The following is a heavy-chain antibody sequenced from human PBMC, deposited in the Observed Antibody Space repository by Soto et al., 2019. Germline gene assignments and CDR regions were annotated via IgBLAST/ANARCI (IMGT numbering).Heavy chain of an antibody. V-gene: IGHV1-18*01. CDR2: ISAYNGNT. D-gene: IGHD3-22*01. CDR1: GYSFGTSG. CDR3: ARAGQYYDASGYAN. J-gene: IGHJ4*02. Sequence: QVKLVQSGTEVKKPGASIKVSCKASGYSFGTSGMSWVRQAPGQGLEWMGWISAYNGNTNYDQNLQDRVTMTTDTSTSTAYLEVRNLRSDDTAVYYCARAGQYYDASGYANWGQGTLVTVSS.